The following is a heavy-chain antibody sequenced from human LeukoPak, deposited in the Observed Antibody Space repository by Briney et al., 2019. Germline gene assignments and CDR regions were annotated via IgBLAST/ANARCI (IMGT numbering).Heavy chain of an antibody. V-gene: IGHV3-23*01. CDR3: AKDLRAATRSYYFDY. J-gene: IGHJ4*02. D-gene: IGHD2-15*01. CDR1: GFTFSSYA. CDR2: ISGSGGST. Sequence: GGSLRLSCAASGFTFSSYAMSWVRQAPGKGLEWVSAISGSGGSTYYADSVKGRFTISRDNSKNTLYLQMNSLRAEDTAVYYCAKDLRAATRSYYFDYWGQGTLVTVSS.